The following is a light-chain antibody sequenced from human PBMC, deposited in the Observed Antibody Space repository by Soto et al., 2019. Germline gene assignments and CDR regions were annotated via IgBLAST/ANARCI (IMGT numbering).Light chain of an antibody. CDR3: MQALQTPPWT. CDR2: LGS. CDR1: QSLLHSNGYNY. J-gene: IGKJ1*01. V-gene: IGKV2-28*01. Sequence: DIVMTQSPLSLPVTPGEPASISCRSSQSLLHSNGYNYLDWYLQKPGQYSQLLIYLGSNRASGVPDRFSGSGSGTDFTLKISRVEAEDVGVYYCMQALQTPPWTFGQGTKVEIK.